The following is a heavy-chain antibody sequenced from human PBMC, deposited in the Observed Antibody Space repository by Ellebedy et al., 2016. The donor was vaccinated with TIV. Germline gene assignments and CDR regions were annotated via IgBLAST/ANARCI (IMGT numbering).Heavy chain of an antibody. V-gene: IGHV3-48*03. D-gene: IGHD6-19*01. Sequence: GGSLRLSCAASGFTFSNYEMIWVRQAPGKGLEWLSFISSSGSAMYYADSVKGRFIISRDNAENSLYLHMNSLRAEDTAVYYCARGSWACSGSMDVWGQGTTVTVSS. CDR3: ARGSWACSGSMDV. J-gene: IGHJ6*02. CDR2: ISSSGSAM. CDR1: GFTFSNYE.